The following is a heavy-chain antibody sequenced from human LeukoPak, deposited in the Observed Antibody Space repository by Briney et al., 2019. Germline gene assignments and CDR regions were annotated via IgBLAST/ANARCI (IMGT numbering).Heavy chain of an antibody. CDR3: ARGRRYYDSSGYYYGYFDY. CDR2: INWNGGST. D-gene: IGHD3-22*01. J-gene: IGHJ4*02. CDR1: GFTFDDYG. Sequence: PGGSLRLSCAASGFTFDDYGMSWVRQAPGKGLEWVSGINWNGGSTGYADSVKGRFTISRDNAKNSLYLQMNSLRAEDTALYYCARGRRYYDSSGYYYGYFDYWGQGTLVTVSS. V-gene: IGHV3-20*04.